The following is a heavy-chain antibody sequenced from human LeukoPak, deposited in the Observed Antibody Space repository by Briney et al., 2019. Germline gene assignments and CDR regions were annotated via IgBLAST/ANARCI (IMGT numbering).Heavy chain of an antibody. Sequence: SETLSLTCTVSGGSISSYYWSWIRQPAGKGLEWIGRIYTSGSTNYNPSLKSRVTMSVDTSKSQFSLKLSSVTAADTAVYYCARGSVVVVAATRANYYYYYMDVWGKGTTVTVSS. CDR1: GGSISSYY. V-gene: IGHV4-4*07. D-gene: IGHD2-15*01. CDR3: ARGSVVVVAATRANYYYYYMDV. CDR2: IYTSGST. J-gene: IGHJ6*03.